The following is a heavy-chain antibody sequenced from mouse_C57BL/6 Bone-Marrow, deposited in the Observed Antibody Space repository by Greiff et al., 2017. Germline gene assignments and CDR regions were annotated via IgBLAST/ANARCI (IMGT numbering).Heavy chain of an antibody. D-gene: IGHD2-3*01. CDR3: ARRGGWPYFDY. J-gene: IGHJ2*01. CDR2: IYPGSGST. CDR1: GYTFTSYW. Sequence: VQLQQSGAELVRPGASVKLSCKASGYTFTSYWITWVKQRPGQGLEWIGDIYPGSGSTNYNEKFKSKATLTVDTSSSTAYMQLSSLTSEDSAVYYCARRGGWPYFDYWGQGTTLTVSS. V-gene: IGHV1-55*01.